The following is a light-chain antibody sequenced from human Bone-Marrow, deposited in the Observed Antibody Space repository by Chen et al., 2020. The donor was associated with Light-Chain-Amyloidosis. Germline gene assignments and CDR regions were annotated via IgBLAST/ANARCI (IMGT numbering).Light chain of an antibody. CDR2: IDT. Sequence: SYELTQPPSLSVSPGQTARITCSGDDLPTKYAYWYQQKPGQAPVLVIHIDTERPSGISERFSGSSSGTTATLTISGVQAEDEADYHCQSADSSGTYEVIFGGGTKLTVL. CDR3: QSADSSGTYEVI. V-gene: IGLV3-25*03. CDR1: DLPTKY. J-gene: IGLJ2*01.